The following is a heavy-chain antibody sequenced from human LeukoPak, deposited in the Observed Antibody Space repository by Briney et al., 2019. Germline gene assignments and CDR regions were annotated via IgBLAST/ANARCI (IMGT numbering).Heavy chain of an antibody. D-gene: IGHD4-17*01. CDR2: ISISGGTT. CDR1: AFAFSNHA. J-gene: IGHJ4*02. CDR3: ANEIRPNDY. V-gene: IGHV3-23*01. Sequence: PGGPLRLSCTASAFAFSNHAMSWVRQAPGKGLEWVSSISISGGTTYYADSVKGRFTISRENSKSTLYLQMNNLRADDTAVYYCANEIRPNDYWGQGTLVTVSS.